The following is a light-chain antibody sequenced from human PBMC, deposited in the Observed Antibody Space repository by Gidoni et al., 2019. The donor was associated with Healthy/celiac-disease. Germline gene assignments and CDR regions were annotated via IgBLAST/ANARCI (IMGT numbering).Light chain of an antibody. CDR1: QSISSW. CDR2: KAS. CDR3: QQYNSYSSDS. V-gene: IGKV1-5*03. Sequence: DIQMTQSPSTLSASVGDRVTITCRASQSISSWLAWYQQKPGKAPKLLIYKASSLESGVPSRFSGSGSGTEFTLTISSLQPDDFATYYCQQYNSYSSDSFXQXTKLXIK. J-gene: IGKJ2*03.